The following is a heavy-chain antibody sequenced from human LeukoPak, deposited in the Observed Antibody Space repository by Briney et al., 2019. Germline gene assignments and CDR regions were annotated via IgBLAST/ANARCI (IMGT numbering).Heavy chain of an antibody. D-gene: IGHD4-17*01. CDR3: ARHSYGDYGSFDF. CDR2: ISCSGST. V-gene: IGHV4-39*01. CDR1: GGFISSGSYY. J-gene: IGHJ4*02. Sequence: SETLSLTCIVSGGFISSGSYYWGWIRQPPGKGLEWIGTISCSGSTYYNPSLKSRVTVSVDTSKNQFSLNLNSVTAADTAVYYCARHSYGDYGSFDFWGQGTLVTVSS.